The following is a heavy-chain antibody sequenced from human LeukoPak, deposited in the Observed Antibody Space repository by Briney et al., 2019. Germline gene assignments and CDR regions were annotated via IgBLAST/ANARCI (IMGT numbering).Heavy chain of an antibody. J-gene: IGHJ4*02. CDR3: ARSVVVAATPTDY. CDR1: GGSFSGYY. D-gene: IGHD2-15*01. Sequence: PSETLSLTCAVYGGSFSGYYWSWIRHPPGKGLEWIGEINHSGSTNYNPSLKSRVTISVDTSKNQFSLKLSSVTAADTAVYYCARSVVVAATPTDYWGQGTLVTVSS. CDR2: INHSGST. V-gene: IGHV4-34*01.